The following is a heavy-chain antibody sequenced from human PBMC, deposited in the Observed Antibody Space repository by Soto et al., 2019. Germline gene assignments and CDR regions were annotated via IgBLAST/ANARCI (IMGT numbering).Heavy chain of an antibody. V-gene: IGHV4-30-2*01. Sequence: QLQLQESGSGLVKPSQTLSLTCAVSGGSISSGGYSWSWIRQPPGKGLEWIGYIYHSGSTYYKPSLTSLVTISVDRSKNQLSLKLSSVTAADTAVYYCASAGGLGEVAADYWGQGTLVTVSS. CDR3: ASAGGLGEVAADY. D-gene: IGHD6-19*01. J-gene: IGHJ4*02. CDR2: IYHSGST. CDR1: GGSISSGGYS.